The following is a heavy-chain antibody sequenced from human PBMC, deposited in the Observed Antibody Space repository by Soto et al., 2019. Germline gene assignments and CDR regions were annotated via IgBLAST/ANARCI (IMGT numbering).Heavy chain of an antibody. V-gene: IGHV3-23*01. CDR1: GFTFSSYP. Sequence: PGGSLRLSCAASGFTFSSYPMSWFRQAPGQGLEWVSGIVASGGITYYADSVKGRFTISRDNSKNTLYLQMNSLRAEDTAVYYCAKNSAATIRVGYDYWGQGTLVTVSS. CDR2: IVASGGIT. D-gene: IGHD5-12*01. CDR3: AKNSAATIRVGYDY. J-gene: IGHJ4*02.